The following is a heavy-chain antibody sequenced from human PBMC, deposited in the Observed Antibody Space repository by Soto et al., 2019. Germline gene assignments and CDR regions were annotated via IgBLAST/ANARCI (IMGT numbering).Heavy chain of an antibody. CDR1: TMSFNTYG. J-gene: IGHJ6*02. V-gene: IGHV3-23*01. CDR2: VTVTGGST. D-gene: IGHD6-13*01. CDR3: ASEESSWYGMDV. Sequence: PGGSLRLSSAASTMSFNTYGVTGVRQAPGKGLEWVSTVTVTGGSTYYADSVKGRFTISRDNSKNTLYLQMNSLRAEDTAVYYCASEESSWYGMDVWGQGTSVTVSS.